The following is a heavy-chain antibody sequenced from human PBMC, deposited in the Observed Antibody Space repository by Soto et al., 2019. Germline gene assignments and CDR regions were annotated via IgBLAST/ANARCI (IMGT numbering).Heavy chain of an antibody. CDR1: GGTFSSYA. CDR2: IIPIFGTA. D-gene: IGHD1-26*01. J-gene: IGHJ4*02. V-gene: IGHV1-69*06. Sequence: QVQLVQSGAEVKKPGSSVKVSCKASGGTFSSYAISWVRQAPGQGLEWMGGIIPIFGTANYAQKFQGRVTITADKSTSTAYRELSSLRSEDTAVYYCARGPEGELLAGAEAPYFDYWGQGTLVTVSS. CDR3: ARGPEGELLAGAEAPYFDY.